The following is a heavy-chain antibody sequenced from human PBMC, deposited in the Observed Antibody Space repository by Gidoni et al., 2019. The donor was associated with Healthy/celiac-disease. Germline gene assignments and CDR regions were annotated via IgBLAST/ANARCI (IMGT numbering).Heavy chain of an antibody. V-gene: IGHV3-23*04. D-gene: IGHD3-16*02. CDR1: GFTFSRYA. CDR3: ASIVFHSNSASDYDYVWGSYRFGPFDY. CDR2: ISGSGGST. J-gene: IGHJ4*02. Sequence: EVQLVESGGGLVQPGGSLSLSCAASGFTFSRYALRWDRPAPGKGLEWVSAISGSGGSTYYADSVKGRFTISRDNSKNTLYLQMNSLRAEDTAVYYCASIVFHSNSASDYDYVWGSYRFGPFDYWGQGTLVTVSS.